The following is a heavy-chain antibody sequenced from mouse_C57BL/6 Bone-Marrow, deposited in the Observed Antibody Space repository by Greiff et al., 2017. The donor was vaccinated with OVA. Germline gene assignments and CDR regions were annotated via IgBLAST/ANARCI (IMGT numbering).Heavy chain of an antibody. CDR1: GYTFTSYW. V-gene: IGHV1-7*01. CDR3: ATITTVVARDFDV. Sequence: QVQLQQSGAELAKPGASVKLSCKASGYTFTSYWMHWVKQRPGQGLEWIGYINPSSGYTKYNQKFKDKATLTADKSSSTAYMQLSSLTYEDSAVYYCATITTVVARDFDVWGTGTTVTVSS. J-gene: IGHJ1*03. D-gene: IGHD1-1*01. CDR2: INPSSGYT.